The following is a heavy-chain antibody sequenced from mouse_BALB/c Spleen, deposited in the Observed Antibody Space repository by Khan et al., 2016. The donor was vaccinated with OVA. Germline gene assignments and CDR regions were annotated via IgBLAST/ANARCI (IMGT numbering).Heavy chain of an antibody. Sequence: QVQLKESGAELVRPGTSVKVSCKASGYAFTNYLIEWVKQRPGQGLEWIGMINPGSGGTNYNEKFKDKATLTADKSSSTAYMQLSSLTSDDSAVYFCSRSGYGFGAYWGPGTLVTVSA. D-gene: IGHD3-2*02. V-gene: IGHV1-54*01. CDR3: SRSGYGFGAY. CDR1: GYAFTNYL. CDR2: INPGSGGT. J-gene: IGHJ3*01.